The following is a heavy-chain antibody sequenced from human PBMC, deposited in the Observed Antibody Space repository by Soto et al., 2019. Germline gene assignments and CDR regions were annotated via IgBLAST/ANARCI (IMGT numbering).Heavy chain of an antibody. Sequence: EVQLLESGGGLVQPGGSLRLSCAASGYTFSSYWMSWVRQAPGKGLEWVANIKQDGSEKYYVDSVKGRFTISRDNAKNSLYLQMNSLRAEDTAVYYCARSTIAAVGDDAFDIWGQGTMVTVSS. V-gene: IGHV3-7*01. CDR3: ARSTIAAVGDDAFDI. CDR1: GYTFSSYW. D-gene: IGHD6-13*01. CDR2: IKQDGSEK. J-gene: IGHJ3*02.